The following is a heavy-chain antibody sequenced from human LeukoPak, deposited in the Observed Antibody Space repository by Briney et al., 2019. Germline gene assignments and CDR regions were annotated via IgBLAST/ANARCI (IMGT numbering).Heavy chain of an antibody. D-gene: IGHD3-16*02. CDR1: GFTFSSYW. J-gene: IGHJ6*02. CDR2: IKQDGNEK. V-gene: IGHV3-7*01. CDR3: AREYYDYVWGSYRYYYYGMDV. Sequence: PGGSLRLSCAASGFTFSSYWMSWVRQAPGKGLEWVANIKQDGNEKYYVDSVKGRFTISRDNAKNSLYLQMNSLRAEDTAVYYCAREYYDYVWGSYRYYYYGMDVWGQGTTVTVSS.